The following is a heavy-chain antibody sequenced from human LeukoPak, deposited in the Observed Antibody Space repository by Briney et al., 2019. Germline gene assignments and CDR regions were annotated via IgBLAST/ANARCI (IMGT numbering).Heavy chain of an antibody. CDR1: GGSFSGYY. Sequence: PSETLSLTCAVYGGSFSGYYWSWIRQPPGKGLEWIGEINHSGSTNYNPSLRSRVTISVDTSKNQFSLKLSSVTAADTAVYYCARSNWNYGLSYWGQGTLVTVSS. V-gene: IGHV4-34*01. CDR3: ARSNWNYGLSY. CDR2: INHSGST. J-gene: IGHJ4*02. D-gene: IGHD1-7*01.